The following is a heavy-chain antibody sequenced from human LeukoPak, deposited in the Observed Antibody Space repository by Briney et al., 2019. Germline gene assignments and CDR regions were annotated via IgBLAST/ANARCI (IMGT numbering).Heavy chain of an antibody. CDR1: GFTFSNAW. Sequence: GGSLRLSCAASGFTFSNAWMSWVRQAPGKGLDWVSSISVDSIAYYLDSVKGRFTISRDNSKSALYLQMHSLRAEDTALHYCAKCNLNNCREGFDIWGQGTMVTVSS. D-gene: IGHD1-1*01. CDR2: ISVDSIA. J-gene: IGHJ3*02. CDR3: AKCNLNNCREGFDI. V-gene: IGHV3-23*01.